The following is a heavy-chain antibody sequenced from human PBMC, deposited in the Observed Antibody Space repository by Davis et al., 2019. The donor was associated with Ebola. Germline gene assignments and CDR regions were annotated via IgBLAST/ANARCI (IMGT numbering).Heavy chain of an antibody. CDR3: ASGNLWGFDY. CDR1: GYSFTNYW. V-gene: IGHV5-51*01. D-gene: IGHD3-16*01. CDR2: IYPGDSDT. J-gene: IGHJ4*02. Sequence: KVSCKGSGYSFTNYWIGWVRQLPGKGLEWMGIIYPGDSDTRYSPSFQGQVTISADKSISTAYVQWSSLKASDTAMYYCASGNLWGFDYWGQGTLVTVSS.